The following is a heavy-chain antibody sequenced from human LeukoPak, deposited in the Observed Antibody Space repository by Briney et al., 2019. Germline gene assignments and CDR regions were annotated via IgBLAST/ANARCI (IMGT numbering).Heavy chain of an antibody. D-gene: IGHD6-13*01. Sequence: GGSLRLSCAASGFTFSNYGMNWVRRAPGKGLEWVSFISNSGGDIDYVDSVKGRFTFSRDNAKNSLYLQMNSLRDEDMAVYYCARDRGSSGWYYFDYWGQGTLVTVSS. CDR2: ISNSGGDI. J-gene: IGHJ4*02. CDR3: ARDRGSSGWYYFDY. V-gene: IGHV3-48*02. CDR1: GFTFSNYG.